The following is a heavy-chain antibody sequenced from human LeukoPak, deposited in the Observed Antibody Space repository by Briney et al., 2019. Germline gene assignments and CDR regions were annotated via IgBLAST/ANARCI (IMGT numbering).Heavy chain of an antibody. CDR2: FDPEDGET. V-gene: IGHV1-24*01. J-gene: IGHJ5*02. Sequence: ALVKVSFKVSGYTLTELSMHWVRQAPGKGLEWMGGFDPEDGETIYAQKFQGRVTMTEDTSTDTAYMELSSLRSEDTAVYYCATNTYYYDSSGSWFDPWGQGTLVTVSS. D-gene: IGHD3-22*01. CDR3: ATNTYYYDSSGSWFDP. CDR1: GYTLTELS.